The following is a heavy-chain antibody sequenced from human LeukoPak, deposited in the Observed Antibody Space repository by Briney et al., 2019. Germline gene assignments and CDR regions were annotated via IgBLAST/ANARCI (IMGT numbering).Heavy chain of an antibody. CDR1: GFTFSSYW. J-gene: IGHJ6*02. CDR3: ARDCSSTSCYSRGMDV. CDR2: INSDGSST. Sequence: QPGGSLRLSCAASGFTFSSYWMHWVRQAPGKGLVWVSRINSDGSSTSYADSVKGRFTISRDNAKNTLYLQMNSLRAEDTAVYYCARDCSSTSCYSRGMDVWGQGTTVTVSS. V-gene: IGHV3-74*01. D-gene: IGHD2-2*01.